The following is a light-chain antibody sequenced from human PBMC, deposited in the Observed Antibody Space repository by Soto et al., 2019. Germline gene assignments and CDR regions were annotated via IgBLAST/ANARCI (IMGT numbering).Light chain of an antibody. CDR2: EVS. CDR1: STDFVSYNR. Sequence: LTXPPSVSGSPGQSVTISCTGTSTDFVSYNRVSWYQQPPGTAPKLMIYEVSKRPSGVPDRFSGSKSGNTASLTISGLQAADEADYYCSLYTSENAYVFGTGTKVTVL. CDR3: SLYTSENAYV. J-gene: IGLJ1*01. V-gene: IGLV2-18*01.